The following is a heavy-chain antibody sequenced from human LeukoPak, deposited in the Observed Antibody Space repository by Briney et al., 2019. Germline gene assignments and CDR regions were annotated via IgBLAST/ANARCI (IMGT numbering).Heavy chain of an antibody. CDR3: ARDIELST. Sequence: GGSLRLSCAASGFTFSSYGMSWVRQAPGKGLEWVSAINTSGGSTYYADSVKGRFTISRDNSKSTLYMQMNSLRAEDTAIYYCARDIELSTWGLGTMVTVSS. CDR1: GFTFSSYG. D-gene: IGHD3-16*02. CDR2: INTSGGST. J-gene: IGHJ3*01. V-gene: IGHV3-23*01.